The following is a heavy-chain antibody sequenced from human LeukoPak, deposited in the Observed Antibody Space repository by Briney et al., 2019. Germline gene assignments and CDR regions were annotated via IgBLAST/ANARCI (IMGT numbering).Heavy chain of an antibody. D-gene: IGHD1-26*01. CDR2: ISGSGGGT. J-gene: IGHJ5*02. V-gene: IGHV3-23*01. CDR3: ARMQQAGATRWFDP. Sequence: GGSLRLSCAASGFTFSSYWMSWVRQAPGKGLEWVSVISGSGGGTYYADSVKGRFTISRDNSKNTLYLQMSSLRAEDSAVYYCARMQQAGATRWFDPWGQGTLVTVSS. CDR1: GFTFSSYW.